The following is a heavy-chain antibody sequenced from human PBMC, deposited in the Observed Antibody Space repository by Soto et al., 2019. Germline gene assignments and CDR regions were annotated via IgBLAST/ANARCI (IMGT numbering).Heavy chain of an antibody. D-gene: IGHD3-22*01. CDR2: IRSKAYGGTT. V-gene: IGHV3-49*04. Sequence: EVQLVESGGGLVQPGRSLRLSCTASGFTFGDYAMSWVRQAPGKGLEWVVFIRSKAYGGTTEYAASVKGRFTISRDDSKSIAYLQMNSLKTEDTAVYYCTRDPRGYYDSSGRGPYFDYWGQGTLVTVSS. J-gene: IGHJ4*02. CDR3: TRDPRGYYDSSGRGPYFDY. CDR1: GFTFGDYA.